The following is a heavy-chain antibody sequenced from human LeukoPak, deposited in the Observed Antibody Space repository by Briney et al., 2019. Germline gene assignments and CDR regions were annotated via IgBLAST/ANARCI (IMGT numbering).Heavy chain of an antibody. CDR2: ISYDGSNT. Sequence: PGGSLRLSCAASGFTFSSNGMHWVRQAPGKGLEWVAVISYDGSNTYYADSVKGRFTISRDNSKNTLYLQMNSLRAGDTAVYYCARTLMEQVVRGGFDYWGQGTQVTVSS. V-gene: IGHV3-30*03. J-gene: IGHJ4*02. D-gene: IGHD3-10*01. CDR3: ARTLMEQVVRGGFDY. CDR1: GFTFSSNG.